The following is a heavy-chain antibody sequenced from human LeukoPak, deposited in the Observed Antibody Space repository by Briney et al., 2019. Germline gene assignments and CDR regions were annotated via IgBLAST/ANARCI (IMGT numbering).Heavy chain of an antibody. V-gene: IGHV3-23*01. CDR2: IFPSGGEI. Sequence: GGSLRLSCAASGFTFSTFAMIWVRQPPGKGLEWVSSIFPSGGEIHYADSVRGRFTISRDNSKNTLYLQMNSLRAEDTAVYYCAKDESLIRPLDYWGQGTLVTVSS. J-gene: IGHJ4*02. CDR3: AKDESLIRPLDY. D-gene: IGHD3-16*01. CDR1: GFTFSTFA.